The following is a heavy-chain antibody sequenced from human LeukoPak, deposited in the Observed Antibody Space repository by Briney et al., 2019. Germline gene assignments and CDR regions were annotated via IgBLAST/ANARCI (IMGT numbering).Heavy chain of an antibody. J-gene: IGHJ4*02. D-gene: IGHD2-15*01. Sequence: ASVKVSCKASGYTFTSYYMHWVRQAPGQGLEWMGIINPSGGGTSYAQKFQGRVTMTRDTSTSTVYMELSSLRSEDTAVYYCARARYCSGGSCYRYYFDYWGQGILVTVSS. V-gene: IGHV1-46*01. CDR2: INPSGGGT. CDR1: GYTFTSYY. CDR3: ARARYCSGGSCYRYYFDY.